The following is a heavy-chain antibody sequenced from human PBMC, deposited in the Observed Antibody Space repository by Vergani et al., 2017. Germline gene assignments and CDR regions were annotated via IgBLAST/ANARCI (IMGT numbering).Heavy chain of an antibody. V-gene: IGHV3-21*01. D-gene: IGHD6-13*01. CDR1: GFTFSSYS. CDR2: ISSSSSYI. Sequence: EVQLVESGGGLVKPGGSLRLSCAASGFTFSSYSMNWVRQAPGKGLEWVSSISSSSSYIYYADSVKGRFTISRDNAKNSLYLQMNSLRAEDTAVYYCAKLIAAAGTDFDYWGQGTLVTVSS. CDR3: AKLIAAAGTDFDY. J-gene: IGHJ4*02.